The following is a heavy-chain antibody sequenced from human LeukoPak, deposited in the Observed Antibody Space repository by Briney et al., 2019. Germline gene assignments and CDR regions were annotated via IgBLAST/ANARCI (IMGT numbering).Heavy chain of an antibody. J-gene: IGHJ4*02. D-gene: IGHD5-18*01. CDR1: GFTFSSYG. V-gene: IGHV3-30*02. CDR3: AKPVARTSYGYSGTDY. CDR2: IRYDGGNK. Sequence: QPGGSLRLSCAASGFTFSSYGMHWVRQAPGKGLEWVAFIRYDGGNKYYADSVKGRFTISRDNSKNTLYLQMNSLRAEDTAVYYCAKPVARTSYGYSGTDYWGQGTLVTVSS.